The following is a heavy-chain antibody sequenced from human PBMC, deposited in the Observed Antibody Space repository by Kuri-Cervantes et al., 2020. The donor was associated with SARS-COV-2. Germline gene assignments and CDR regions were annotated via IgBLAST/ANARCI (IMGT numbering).Heavy chain of an antibody. Sequence: GGSLRLSCAASGFTFSSYAMHWVRQAPGKGLEWVAVISYDGSNKYYADSVKGRFTISRDNSKNTLYLQMSSLRGEDTAVYYCAKLFGVVVAGTLDYWGQGTLVTVSS. CDR3: AKLFGVVVAGTLDY. J-gene: IGHJ4*02. V-gene: IGHV3-30-3*02. D-gene: IGHD2-15*01. CDR2: ISYDGSNK. CDR1: GFTFSSYA.